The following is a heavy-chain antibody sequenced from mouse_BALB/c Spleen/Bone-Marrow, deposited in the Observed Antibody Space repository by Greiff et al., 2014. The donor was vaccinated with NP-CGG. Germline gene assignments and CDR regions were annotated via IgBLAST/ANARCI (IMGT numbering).Heavy chain of an antibody. CDR2: INSNGGST. J-gene: IGHJ2*01. D-gene: IGHD2-1*01. CDR1: GFTFSSYG. Sequence: VQLKESGGGLVQPGGSLKLSCAASGFTFSSYGMSWVRQTPDKRLEFVATINSNGGSTYYPDSVKGRFTISRDTAKNTLYLQMSSLKSEETAMYYCVRGNYGNYVDYFDFWGQGTTLTVSS. V-gene: IGHV5-6-3*01. CDR3: VRGNYGNYVDYFDF.